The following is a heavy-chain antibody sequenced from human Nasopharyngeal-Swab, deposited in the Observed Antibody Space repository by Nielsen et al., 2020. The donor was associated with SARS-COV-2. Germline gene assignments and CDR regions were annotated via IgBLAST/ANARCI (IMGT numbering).Heavy chain of an antibody. D-gene: IGHD3-22*01. CDR2: ISGSGGST. V-gene: IGHV3-23*01. Sequence: GESLKISCAASGFTFSSYAMSWVRQAPGKGLEWVSAISGSGGSTYYADSVKGRFTISRDNSKNTLYLQMNSLRAEDTAVYYCAADYYDSSGYYWGGAFDIWGQGTMVTVSS. CDR1: GFTFSSYA. J-gene: IGHJ3*02. CDR3: AADYYDSSGYYWGGAFDI.